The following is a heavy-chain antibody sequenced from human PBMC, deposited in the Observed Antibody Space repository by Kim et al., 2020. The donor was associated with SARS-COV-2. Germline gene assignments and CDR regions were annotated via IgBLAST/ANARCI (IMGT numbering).Heavy chain of an antibody. Sequence: ASVKVSCKASGYTFTSYGISWVRQAPGQGLEWMGWISAYNGNTNYAQKLQGRVTMTTDTSTSTAYMELRSLRSDDTAVYYCARDRELGDYPYYFDYWGQGTLVTVSS. D-gene: IGHD4-17*01. J-gene: IGHJ4*02. CDR1: GYTFTSYG. V-gene: IGHV1-18*01. CDR3: ARDRELGDYPYYFDY. CDR2: ISAYNGNT.